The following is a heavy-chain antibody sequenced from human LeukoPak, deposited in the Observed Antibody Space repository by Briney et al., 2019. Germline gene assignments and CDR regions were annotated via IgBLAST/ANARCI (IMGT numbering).Heavy chain of an antibody. V-gene: IGHV3-21*01. Sequence: GGSLRLSCAASGFNFRQAWMSWVRQAPGKGLEWVSSISSSSSYIYYADSVKGRFTISRDNAKNSLYLQMNSLRAEDTAVYYCARERGTVNWFDPWGQGTLVTVSS. CDR2: ISSSSSYI. D-gene: IGHD1-14*01. CDR3: ARERGTVNWFDP. J-gene: IGHJ5*02. CDR1: GFNFRQAW.